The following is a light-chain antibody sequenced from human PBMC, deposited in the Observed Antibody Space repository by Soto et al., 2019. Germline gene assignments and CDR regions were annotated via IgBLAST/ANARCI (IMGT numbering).Light chain of an antibody. CDR2: EVS. CDR3: SSFAGNNNLV. Sequence: QSALTQPPSASGSPGQSVTISCTGTSSDVGVYNYVSWYQQHPGKAPKLMIYEVSKRPSRVPDRFSGSKSGNTASLTVSGLQAEDEADYYCSSFAGNNNLVFGGGTKLTVL. V-gene: IGLV2-8*01. CDR1: SSDVGVYNY. J-gene: IGLJ2*01.